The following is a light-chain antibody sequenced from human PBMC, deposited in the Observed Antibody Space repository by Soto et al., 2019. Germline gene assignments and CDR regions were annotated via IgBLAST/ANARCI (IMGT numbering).Light chain of an antibody. CDR1: KEVATYNR. J-gene: IGLJ2*01. V-gene: IGLV2-18*01. Sequence: QSVLTQPPSVSGSPGQSFTLSCTGTKEVATYNRVSWYQQTPGTSPKLLIYDVTKRASGISDRFSGSKSGNTASLTISGLHTDDEGDYYCGLYTIAETVVLGGGTKLTVL. CDR3: GLYTIAETVV. CDR2: DVT.